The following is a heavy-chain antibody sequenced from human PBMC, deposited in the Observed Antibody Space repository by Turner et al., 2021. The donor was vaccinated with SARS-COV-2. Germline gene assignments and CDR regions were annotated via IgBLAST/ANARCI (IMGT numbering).Heavy chain of an antibody. V-gene: IGHV1-24*01. CDR3: AAGSAVAGTPQFYSYYYGMDV. D-gene: IGHD6-19*01. CDR2: FDPEDGET. J-gene: IGHJ6*02. Sequence: QVQLVQSGAEGKKPGASVKVSCQVSGYTLPEFSMHWVGQAPGKWLEWMGGFDPEDGETIYAQKFQGRVTMTEDTSTDTAYMELSSLRSEDTAVYYCAAGSAVAGTPQFYSYYYGMDVWGQGTTVTVSS. CDR1: GYTLPEFS.